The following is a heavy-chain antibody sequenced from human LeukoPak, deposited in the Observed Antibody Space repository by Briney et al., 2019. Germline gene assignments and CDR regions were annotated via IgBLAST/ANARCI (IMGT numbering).Heavy chain of an antibody. Sequence: SETLSLTCTVSGGSISSYYWSWIRQPPGKGLEWIGYIYYSGSTNYNPSLKSRVTISVDTSKNRFSLKLSSVTAADTAVHYCARPIYGDLEMDAFDIWGQGTMVTVSS. D-gene: IGHD4-17*01. CDR1: GGSISSYY. J-gene: IGHJ3*02. V-gene: IGHV4-59*01. CDR2: IYYSGST. CDR3: ARPIYGDLEMDAFDI.